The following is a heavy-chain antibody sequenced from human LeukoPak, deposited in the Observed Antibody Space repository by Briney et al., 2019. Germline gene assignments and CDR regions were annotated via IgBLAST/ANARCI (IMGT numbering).Heavy chain of an antibody. D-gene: IGHD6-13*01. CDR1: GFTFRDYA. Sequence: GGPLRLSCAASGFTFRDYAMHWVRQAPGKGLEWVSGISWNSVSIGYADSVKGRFTISRDNAKNSLYLQMNSLRVEDTALYYCAKDIIGYSSTYYRDAFDIWGQGTMVTVSS. CDR2: ISWNSVSI. V-gene: IGHV3-9*01. J-gene: IGHJ3*02. CDR3: AKDIIGYSSTYYRDAFDI.